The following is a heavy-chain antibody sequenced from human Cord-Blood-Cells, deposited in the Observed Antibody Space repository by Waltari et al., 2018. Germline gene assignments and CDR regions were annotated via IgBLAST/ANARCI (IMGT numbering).Heavy chain of an antibody. CDR3: ASPLSDWGLDY. Sequence: QVQLVQSGAEVKKPGASVKVSCKASGYTFTGYYMHWVRQAPGQGLEWMRWINPNRGGTSYAQKFQGRVTMTRDTSSSTAYMELSRLRSEDTAVYYCASPLSDWGLDYWGQGTLVTVSS. V-gene: IGHV1-2*02. D-gene: IGHD7-27*01. J-gene: IGHJ4*02. CDR1: GYTFTGYY. CDR2: INPNRGGT.